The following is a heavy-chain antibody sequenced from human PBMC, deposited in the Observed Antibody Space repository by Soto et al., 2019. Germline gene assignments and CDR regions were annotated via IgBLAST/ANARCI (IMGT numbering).Heavy chain of an antibody. D-gene: IGHD2-2*01. V-gene: IGHV3-11*01. J-gene: IGHJ6*02. Sequence: PGGSLRLSCAASGFTFIDYYIIFIRHSPFKWLEWVSYISSSGSTIYYADSVKGRFTISRDNAKNSLYLQMNSLRAEDTAVYYCARAKDGDIVVVPAAISDFYYGMDVWGQGTTVTVSS. CDR3: ARAKDGDIVVVPAAISDFYYGMDV. CDR1: GFTFIDYY. CDR2: ISSSGSTI.